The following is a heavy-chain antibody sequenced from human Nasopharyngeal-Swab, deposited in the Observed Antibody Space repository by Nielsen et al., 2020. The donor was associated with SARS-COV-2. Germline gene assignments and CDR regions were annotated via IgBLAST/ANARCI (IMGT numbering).Heavy chain of an antibody. CDR3: ARGRGEGYFDY. V-gene: IGHV1-2*06. J-gene: IGHJ4*02. Sequence: ASVKVSCKTSGYTFIGYYIHWVRQAPGQGLEWMGRFNPNSGSTIYAQKLQGRVTMTTDTSTSTAYMELRSLRSDDTAVYYCARGRGEGYFDYWGQGTLVTVSS. CDR1: GYTFIGYY. CDR2: FNPNSGST.